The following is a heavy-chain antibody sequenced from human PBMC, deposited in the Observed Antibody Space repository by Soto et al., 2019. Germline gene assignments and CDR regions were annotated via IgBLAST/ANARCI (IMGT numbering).Heavy chain of an antibody. CDR1: GDTFTDYY. J-gene: IGHJ4*02. V-gene: IGHV1-46*01. D-gene: IGHD2-21*02. CDR3: ARGGHVVVVTAALDY. CDR2: VNPSGGHT. Sequence: QVQLVQSGAEVKKPGASVKVSCKASGDTFTDYYRHWLRQAPGQGLEWMGTVNPSGGHTTYAQHFLGRMSMTRDTSTSTLYMELTSLTSEDTDRYYCARGGHVVVVTAALDYWGQGTLVTVSS.